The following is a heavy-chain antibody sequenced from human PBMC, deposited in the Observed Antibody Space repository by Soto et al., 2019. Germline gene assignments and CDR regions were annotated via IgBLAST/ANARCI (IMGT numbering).Heavy chain of an antibody. Sequence: PGGSLRLSCAASGFTFSSYWMSWVRQAPGKGLEWVANIKQDGSEKYYVDSVKGRFTISRDNAKNSLYLQMNSLRAEDTAVYYCARALYSSGPNSPYYYYYGMDVWGQGTTVTVSS. D-gene: IGHD6-19*01. V-gene: IGHV3-7*01. J-gene: IGHJ6*02. CDR1: GFTFSSYW. CDR3: ARALYSSGPNSPYYYYYGMDV. CDR2: IKQDGSEK.